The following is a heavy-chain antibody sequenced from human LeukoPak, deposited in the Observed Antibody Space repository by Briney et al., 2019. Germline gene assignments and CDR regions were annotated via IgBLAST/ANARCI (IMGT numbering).Heavy chain of an antibody. J-gene: IGHJ4*02. V-gene: IGHV3-23*01. CDR1: GFTISNYA. Sequence: GGSLRLSCATSGFTISNYAMSWVRQAPGKGLEWLSTIGSGGGTYYADSVKGRFTISRDNSINTLYLQMNSLRAEDTALCYCANRGRYYFDYWGQGALVTVSS. CDR3: ANRGRYYFDY. CDR2: IGSGGGT.